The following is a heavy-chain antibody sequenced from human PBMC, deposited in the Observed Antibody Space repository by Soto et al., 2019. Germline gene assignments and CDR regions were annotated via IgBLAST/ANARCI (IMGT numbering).Heavy chain of an antibody. V-gene: IGHV1-18*01. D-gene: IGHD3-10*01. J-gene: IGHJ5*02. CDR2: ISAYNGNT. CDR1: GYTFTSYG. CDR3: ERVTMVRGVINWFDP. Sequence: ASVKVSCKASGYTFTSYGIGWVRQAPGQGLEWMGWISAYNGNTNYAQKLQGRVTMTTDTSTSTAYMELRSLRSDDTAVYYCERVTMVRGVINWFDPWGQGTLVTVSS.